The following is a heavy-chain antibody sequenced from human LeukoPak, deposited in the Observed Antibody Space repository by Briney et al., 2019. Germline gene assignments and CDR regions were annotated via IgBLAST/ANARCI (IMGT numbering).Heavy chain of an antibody. J-gene: IGHJ6*03. CDR2: IGQSGST. V-gene: IGHV4-38-2*02. CDR3: ARGKPSYGSGTFYRPLEPNYMDV. Sequence: SETLSLTCTVSGYSISSGYYWGCIRQPSGKGLEWIGSIGQSGSTYYNPSLKSRVTISVDTSKNQFSLKLSSVTAADTAVYYCARGKPSYGSGTFYRPLEPNYMDVWGKGTTVTVSS. CDR1: GYSISSGYY. D-gene: IGHD3-10*01.